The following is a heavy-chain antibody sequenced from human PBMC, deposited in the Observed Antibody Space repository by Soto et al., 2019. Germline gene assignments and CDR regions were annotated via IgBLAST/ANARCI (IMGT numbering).Heavy chain of an antibody. Sequence: QVQLVQSGAEVKKPESSVKVSCKAPGGTFSTYAISWVRQAPGQGLEWMGGIIPMFGTANYAQRFQDRVTITADESTNTVYMELSSLRSVDTAVYFCASGIQLWLRRINTGYSGWGQGTLVTVSS. J-gene: IGHJ4*02. CDR3: ASGIQLWLRRINTGYSG. D-gene: IGHD5-18*01. V-gene: IGHV1-69*12. CDR1: GGTFSTYA. CDR2: IIPMFGTA.